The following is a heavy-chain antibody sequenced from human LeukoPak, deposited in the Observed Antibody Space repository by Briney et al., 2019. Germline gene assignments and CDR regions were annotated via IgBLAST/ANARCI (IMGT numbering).Heavy chain of an antibody. CDR1: GFTFSSYG. CDR3: AKDSSVGATGGVFDD. V-gene: IGHV3-33*06. D-gene: IGHD1-26*01. CDR2: IWYDGSNK. Sequence: GSLRLSCAASGFTFSSYGMHWVRQAPGKGLEWVAVIWYDGSNKYYPDSVKGRFTISRDNSKNTLYLQMNSLRAEDTAVYYCAKDSSVGATGGVFDDWGQGTLVTVSS. J-gene: IGHJ5*02.